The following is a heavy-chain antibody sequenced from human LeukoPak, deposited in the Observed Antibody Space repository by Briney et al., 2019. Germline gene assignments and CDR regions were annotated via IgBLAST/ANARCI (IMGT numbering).Heavy chain of an antibody. CDR1: GFAVSSNY. Sequence: GGSLRLSCAASGFAVSSNYMSWVRQAPGKGLEWVSVIYSGGSTYYADSVKGRFTISRDNSKNTLYLQMNSLRAEDTAVYYCARDLTIAARPAGWVQGTLVTVSS. D-gene: IGHD6-6*01. J-gene: IGHJ4*02. CDR2: IYSGGST. CDR3: ARDLTIAARPAG. V-gene: IGHV3-53*01.